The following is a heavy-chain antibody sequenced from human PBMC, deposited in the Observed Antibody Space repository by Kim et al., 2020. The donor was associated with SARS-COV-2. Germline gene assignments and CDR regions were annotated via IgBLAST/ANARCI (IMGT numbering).Heavy chain of an antibody. Sequence: VKGRFTISRDKAKNSLYLQMNSLRAEDTAVYYCARDSGSSGWYVGYYFDYWGQGTLVTVSS. D-gene: IGHD6-19*01. J-gene: IGHJ4*02. CDR3: ARDSGSSGWYVGYYFDY. V-gene: IGHV3-11*04.